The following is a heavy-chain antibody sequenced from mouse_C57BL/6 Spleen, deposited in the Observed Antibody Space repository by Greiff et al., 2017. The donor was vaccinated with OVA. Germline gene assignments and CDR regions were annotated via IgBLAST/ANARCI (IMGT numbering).Heavy chain of an antibody. D-gene: IGHD1-1*01. CDR1: GYTFTDYY. CDR2: INPYNGGT. CDR3: ARYPDYYGSSHWYFDV. J-gene: IGHJ1*03. Sequence: EVQLQESGPVLVKPGASVKMSCKASGYTFTDYYMNWVKQSHGKSLEWIGVINPYNGGTSYNQKFKGKATLTVDKSSSTAYMELNSLTSEDSAVYYCARYPDYYGSSHWYFDVWGTGTTVTVSS. V-gene: IGHV1-19*01.